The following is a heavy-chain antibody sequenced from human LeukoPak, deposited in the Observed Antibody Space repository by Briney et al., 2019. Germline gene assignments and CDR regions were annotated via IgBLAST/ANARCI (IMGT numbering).Heavy chain of an antibody. CDR2: IYYSGST. D-gene: IGHD2-2*01. V-gene: IGHV4-59*12. CDR1: GGSISSYY. CDR3: ARDEGNIVVVPAAYNWFDP. Sequence: SETLSLTCTVSGGSISSYYWSWIRQPPGRGLEWIGYIYYSGSTNYNPSLKSRVTISVDTSKNQFSLKLSSVTAADTAVYYCARDEGNIVVVPAAYNWFDPWGQGTLVTVSS. J-gene: IGHJ5*02.